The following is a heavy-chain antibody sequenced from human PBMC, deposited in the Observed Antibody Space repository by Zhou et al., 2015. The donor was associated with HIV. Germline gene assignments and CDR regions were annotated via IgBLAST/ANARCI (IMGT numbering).Heavy chain of an antibody. CDR3: ATGCSTTRCFTEYGMDV. V-gene: IGHV1-2*02. Sequence: QLVQSGPEVKKPGTSVKVSCKASGYTFIDYYLHWVRQAPGKGLEWMGWFNPHSGATDYAQKFQGRLTMTRDTSINTAYMQLRRLRSDDTAVYYCATGCSTTRCFTEYGMDVWGQGTTVTVSS. CDR1: GYTFIDYY. J-gene: IGHJ6*02. D-gene: IGHD2-2*02. CDR2: FNPHSGAT.